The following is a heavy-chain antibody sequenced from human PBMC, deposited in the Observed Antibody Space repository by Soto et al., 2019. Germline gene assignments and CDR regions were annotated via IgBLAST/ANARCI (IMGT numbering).Heavy chain of an antibody. D-gene: IGHD3-10*01. Sequence: SETLSLTCTVSGGSISSYYWSWIRQPPWKGLEWIGYIYYSGSTNYNPSLKSRVTISVDTSKNQFSLKLSSVTAADTAVYYCARESSSMGSRGSYYYYYMDVWGKGTTVTVSS. CDR2: IYYSGST. V-gene: IGHV4-59*01. CDR3: ARESSSMGSRGSYYYYYMDV. J-gene: IGHJ6*03. CDR1: GGSISSYY.